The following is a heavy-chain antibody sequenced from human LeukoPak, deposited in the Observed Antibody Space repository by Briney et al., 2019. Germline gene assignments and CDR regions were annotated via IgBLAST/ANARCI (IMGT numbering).Heavy chain of an antibody. J-gene: IGHJ5*02. CDR1: GGSISNYY. D-gene: IGHD3-22*01. Sequence: PSETLSLTCTVPGGSISNYYWSWIRQPPRKGLEWIGYIHSSGNTNYKPSLKSRVTMSVDTSKNQFSLKLTSVTGADTAVYYCARGYYDSSGYSNPFDPWGQGTLVTVSS. CDR2: IHSSGNT. CDR3: ARGYYDSSGYSNPFDP. V-gene: IGHV4-59*01.